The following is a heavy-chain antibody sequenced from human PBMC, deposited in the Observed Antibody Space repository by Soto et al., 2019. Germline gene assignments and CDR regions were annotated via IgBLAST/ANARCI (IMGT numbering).Heavy chain of an antibody. D-gene: IGHD3-10*01. V-gene: IGHV4-31*03. J-gene: IGHJ6*02. CDR3: ARVFGFGGMDV. CDR1: GGSISSSTYH. CDR2: IYYSGST. Sequence: SETLSLTCTVSGGSISSSTYHWSWIRQHPGKGLEWIGYIYYSGSTYYSPSLKSRVTISVDTSKNQFSLKLSSVTAADTAVYYCARVFGFGGMDVWGQGTTVTVSS.